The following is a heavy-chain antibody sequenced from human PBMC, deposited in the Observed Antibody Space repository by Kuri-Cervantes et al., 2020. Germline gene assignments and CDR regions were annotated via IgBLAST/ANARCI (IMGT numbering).Heavy chain of an antibody. J-gene: IGHJ4*02. CDR2: IKSKTDGGTT. D-gene: IGHD5-12*01. Sequence: GESLKISCAASGFTFSSYSMNWVRQAPGKGLEWVGRIKSKTDGGTTDYAAPVKGRFTISRDDSKNTLYLQMNSLKTEDTAVYYCTTEPYIVLMHYWGQGTLVTVSS. V-gene: IGHV3-15*01. CDR1: GFTFSSYS. CDR3: TTEPYIVLMHY.